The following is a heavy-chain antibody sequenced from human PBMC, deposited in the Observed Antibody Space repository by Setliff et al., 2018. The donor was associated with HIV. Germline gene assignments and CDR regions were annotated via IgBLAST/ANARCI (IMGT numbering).Heavy chain of an antibody. V-gene: IGHV1-18*04. D-gene: IGHD5-18*01. Sequence: ASVKVSCKASGYTFTGHYMHWVRQAPGQGLEWMGWINPNNGNSNYAQKFQGRVTMTTDTSTSTAYMEVRSLRSDDTAFYYCVRDLGVDTTLIFFDYWGQGTLVTVS. CDR2: INPNNGNS. CDR3: VRDLGVDTTLIFFDY. CDR1: GYTFTGHY. J-gene: IGHJ4*02.